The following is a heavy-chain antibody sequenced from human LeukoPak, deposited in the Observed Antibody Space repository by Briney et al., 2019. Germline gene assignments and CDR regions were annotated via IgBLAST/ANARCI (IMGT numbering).Heavy chain of an antibody. V-gene: IGHV3-7*02. CDR1: GFTFSNHW. D-gene: IGHD3-10*01. J-gene: IGHJ6*02. CDR3: TRITMIRGVLDAGMDV. Sequence: GGSLRLSCAASGFTFSNHWMSWVRQAPGKGLEWVANIKQDGSEKYYVDSVKGRFTISRDNAKNSLYLQMNSLRAEDTAVYYCTRITMIRGVLDAGMDVWGQGTTVTVSS. CDR2: IKQDGSEK.